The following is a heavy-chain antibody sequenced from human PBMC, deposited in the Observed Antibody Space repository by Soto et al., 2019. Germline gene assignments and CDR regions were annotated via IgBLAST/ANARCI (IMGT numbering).Heavy chain of an antibody. Sequence: SETLSLTCTVSGGSISNYYWSWIRQPPGKGLEWIGYIYYSGSTSYNPSLKSRVTISVDTSKDQFSLKLSSVTAADTAVYYCARENKGDYFDYWGQGTQVTVSS. J-gene: IGHJ4*02. CDR3: ARENKGDYFDY. CDR2: IYYSGST. CDR1: GGSISNYY. D-gene: IGHD3-16*01. V-gene: IGHV4-59*01.